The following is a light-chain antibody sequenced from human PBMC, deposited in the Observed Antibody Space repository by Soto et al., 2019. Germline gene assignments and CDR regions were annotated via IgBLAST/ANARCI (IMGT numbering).Light chain of an antibody. CDR2: KAS. CDR1: QTISSW. J-gene: IGKJ1*01. CDR3: QHYNSYSEA. V-gene: IGKV1-5*03. Sequence: DIQMTQSPSTLSGSVGARVTITCRASQTISSWLAWYQQKPGKAPKLLIYKASTLKSGVPSRFSGSGSGTDFTITISSLQPDDFATYYCQHYNSYSEAFGKGTKVELK.